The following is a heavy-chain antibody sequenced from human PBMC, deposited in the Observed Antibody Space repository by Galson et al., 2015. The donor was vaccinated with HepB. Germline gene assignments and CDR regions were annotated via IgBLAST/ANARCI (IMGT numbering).Heavy chain of an antibody. CDR1: GFTFSSYA. Sequence: SLRLSCAASGFTFSSYAMSWVRRAPGKGLEWVSAISGSGGSTYYADSVKGRFTISRDNSKNTLYLQMNSLRAEDTAVYYCAKWAVRWDLELPFNFYYYYGMDVWGQGTTVTVSS. V-gene: IGHV3-23*01. CDR3: AKWAVRWDLELPFNFYYYYGMDV. D-gene: IGHD1-7*01. J-gene: IGHJ6*02. CDR2: ISGSGGST.